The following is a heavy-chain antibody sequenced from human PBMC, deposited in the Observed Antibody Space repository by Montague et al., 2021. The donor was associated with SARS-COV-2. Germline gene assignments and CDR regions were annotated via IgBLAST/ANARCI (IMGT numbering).Heavy chain of an antibody. CDR2: IYSTAST. V-gene: IGHV4-4*02. D-gene: IGHD1-26*01. CDR1: VHCVSRGTW. CDR3: ARKGSGRSDLAY. Sequence: ETLSLTCAGYVHCVSRGTWGNCVRPPPWNPLTCVGEIYSTASTKYKPSLKSRVSMSVDKSWNQFSLRLTSVTAADTAIYYCARKGSGRSDLAYWGQGTLVTVSS. J-gene: IGHJ4*02.